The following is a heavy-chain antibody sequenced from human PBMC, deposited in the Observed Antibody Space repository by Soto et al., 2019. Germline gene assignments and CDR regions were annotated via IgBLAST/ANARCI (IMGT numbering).Heavy chain of an antibody. J-gene: IGHJ4*02. D-gene: IGHD6-19*01. CDR3: ARTNSSGFYCDY. CDR2: IWYDGSNK. Sequence: QVQLVESGGGVVQPGRSLRLSCAASGFTFSSYGMHWVRQAPGKGLEWVAVIWYDGSNKYYADSVKGRFTISRDNSKNTLYLQMNSRRAEDTAVYYCARTNSSGFYCDYWGQGTLVTVSS. V-gene: IGHV3-33*01. CDR1: GFTFSSYG.